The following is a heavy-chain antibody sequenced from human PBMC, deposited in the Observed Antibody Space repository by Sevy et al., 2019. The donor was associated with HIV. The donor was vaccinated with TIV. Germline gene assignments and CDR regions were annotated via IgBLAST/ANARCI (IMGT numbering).Heavy chain of an antibody. V-gene: IGHV4-31*03. J-gene: IGHJ4*02. Sequence: SETLSLTCTVSGGSISSGGYYWSWIRQHPGKGLEWIGYIYYSGSTYYHPSLKSRVTISVDTSKNQFSLKLSSVTAADTAVYYCARGIPRITIFGVVYFDYWGQGTLVTVSS. CDR2: IYYSGST. D-gene: IGHD3-3*01. CDR1: GGSISSGGYY. CDR3: ARGIPRITIFGVVYFDY.